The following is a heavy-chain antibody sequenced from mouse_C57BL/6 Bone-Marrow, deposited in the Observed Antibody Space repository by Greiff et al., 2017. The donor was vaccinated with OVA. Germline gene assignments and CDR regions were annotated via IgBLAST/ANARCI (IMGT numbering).Heavy chain of an antibody. D-gene: IGHD3-2*02. Sequence: EVKVVESGGGLVQSGRSLRLSCATSGFTFSDFYMEWVRQAPGKGLEWIAASRNKANDYTTEYSASVKGRFIVSRDTSQSILYLQMNALRAEDTAIYYCARDARLPLYWYFDVWGTGTTVTVSS. CDR3: ARDARLPLYWYFDV. J-gene: IGHJ1*03. V-gene: IGHV7-1*01. CDR2: SRNKANDYTT. CDR1: GFTFSDFY.